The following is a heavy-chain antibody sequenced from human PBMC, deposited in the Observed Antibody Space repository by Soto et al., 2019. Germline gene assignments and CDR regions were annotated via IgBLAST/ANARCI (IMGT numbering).Heavy chain of an antibody. V-gene: IGHV1-8*01. CDR2: MNPNSLNT. CDR3: TRARRDLLVSDY. Sequence: QVQLVQSGGEVRKPGASVKVSCKTSGYTFSSYDIGWVRQATGQGLEWMGWMNPNSLNTGYARKFQGRVTMTRDTSINTAYMELSSLTSEDTAVYYCTRARRDLLVSDYWGQGTLVTVSS. D-gene: IGHD2-15*01. CDR1: GYTFSSYD. J-gene: IGHJ4*02.